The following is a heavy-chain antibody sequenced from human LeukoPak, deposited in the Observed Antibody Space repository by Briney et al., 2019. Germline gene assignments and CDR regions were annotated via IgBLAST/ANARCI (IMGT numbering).Heavy chain of an antibody. Sequence: SETLSLTCTVSGGSISSYYWSWIRQPPGKGLEWIGYIYYSGSTNYSPSLKSRVTISVDTSKNQFSLKLSSVTAADTAVYYCARSGVVIGDYWGQGTLVTVSS. CDR1: GGSISSYY. J-gene: IGHJ4*02. V-gene: IGHV4-59*01. CDR2: IYYSGST. CDR3: ARSGVVIGDY. D-gene: IGHD3-22*01.